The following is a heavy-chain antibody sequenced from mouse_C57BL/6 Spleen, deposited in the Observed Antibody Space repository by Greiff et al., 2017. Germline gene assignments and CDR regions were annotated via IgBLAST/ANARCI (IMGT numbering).Heavy chain of an antibody. CDR2: IYPGDGDT. J-gene: IGHJ1*03. CDR1: GYAFSSSW. V-gene: IGHV1-82*01. Sequence: QVQLQQSGPELVKPGASVKISCKASGYAFSSSWMNWVKQRPGKGLEGIGRIYPGDGDTNYNGKFKGKATLTADKSSSTAYMQLSSLTSEDSAVYFCANFVDYYGSSYWYFDVWGTGTTVTVSS. D-gene: IGHD1-1*01. CDR3: ANFVDYYGSSYWYFDV.